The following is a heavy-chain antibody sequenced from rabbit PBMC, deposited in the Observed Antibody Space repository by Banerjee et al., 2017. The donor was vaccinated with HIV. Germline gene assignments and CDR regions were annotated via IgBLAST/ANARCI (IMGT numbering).Heavy chain of an antibody. Sequence: QSLEESGGDLVKPGASLPLTCTASGFSFSSSYWICWVRQAPGKGLEWIACIYTGNSGKTYYASWAKGRFTISKTSSTTVTLQMTSLTAADTATYFCAREVDDGYGDVDLWGPGTLVTVS. CDR3: AREVDDGYGDVDL. CDR1: GFSFSSSYW. CDR2: IYTGNSGKT. J-gene: IGHJ4*01. D-gene: IGHD6-1*01. V-gene: IGHV1S40*01.